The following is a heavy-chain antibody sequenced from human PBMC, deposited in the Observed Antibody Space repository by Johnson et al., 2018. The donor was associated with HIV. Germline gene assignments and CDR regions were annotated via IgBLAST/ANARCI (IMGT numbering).Heavy chain of an antibody. CDR2: ITWNGGSTI. CDR1: RFTFNNYD. J-gene: IGHJ3*02. V-gene: IGHV3-20*04. Sequence: VQLVESGGGVVRPGGSLRLSCVASRFTFNNYDMNWVRQAPGKGLEGVSGITWNGGSTIYYADSVNGRILISRDNAKNSLYLQMNTLRAEDTAVYYCVKVQDEWFRALGAFDIWGQGTMVTVSS. D-gene: IGHD3-10*01. CDR3: VKVQDEWFRALGAFDI.